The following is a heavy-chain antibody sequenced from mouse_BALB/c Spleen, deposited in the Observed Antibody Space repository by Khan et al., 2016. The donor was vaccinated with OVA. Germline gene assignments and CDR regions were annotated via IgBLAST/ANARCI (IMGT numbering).Heavy chain of an antibody. V-gene: IGHV3-1*02. D-gene: IGHD1-2*01. J-gene: IGHJ2*01. CDR3: ARTARIKY. CDR1: GYSITSGYS. CDR2: ISYSGST. Sequence: EVQLQESGPGLVKPSQSLSLTCTVTGYSITSGYSWNWIRQFPGNKLEWMGYISYSGSTNYNPSLQSRISITRDTSKNQFFLQLNSVTTEDTATYYCARTARIKYWGQGTTLTVSS.